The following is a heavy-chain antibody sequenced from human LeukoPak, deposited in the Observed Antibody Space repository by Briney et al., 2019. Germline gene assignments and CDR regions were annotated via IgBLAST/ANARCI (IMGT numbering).Heavy chain of an antibody. D-gene: IGHD3-10*01. Sequence: SETLSLTCAVYGGSFSGYYWSWIRQPPGKGLEWIGEINHSGSTNYNPSLNSRVTISVDTSKNQFSLKLSSVTAADTAVYYCASTGRFGDPTFDYWGQGTLVTVSS. J-gene: IGHJ4*02. CDR3: ASTGRFGDPTFDY. CDR1: GGSFSGYY. CDR2: INHSGST. V-gene: IGHV4-34*01.